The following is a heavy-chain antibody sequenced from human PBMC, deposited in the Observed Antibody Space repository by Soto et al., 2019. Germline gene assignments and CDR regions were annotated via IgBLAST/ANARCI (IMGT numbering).Heavy chain of an antibody. D-gene: IGHD1-26*01. V-gene: IGHV1-46*01. CDR1: GYIFIHCF. Sequence: QVQLVKSGAEMKQPGASVKLSCQASGYIFIHCFMHWVRQAPGQGLEWMGGINPSSGTTTYAQKFQGRVTVTRDTSTSTVYMELSSLGSGDIAIYYCARSLGETTSLFDYWGQGSLVTVSA. CDR2: INPSSGTT. CDR3: ARSLGETTSLFDY. J-gene: IGHJ4*02.